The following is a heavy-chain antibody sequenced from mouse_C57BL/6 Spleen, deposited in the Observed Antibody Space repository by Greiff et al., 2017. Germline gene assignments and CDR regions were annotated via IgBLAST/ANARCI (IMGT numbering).Heavy chain of an antibody. J-gene: IGHJ3*01. Sequence: QVQLQQPGAELVKPGASVKMSCKASGYTFTSYWITWVKQRPGQGLEWIGDIYPGSGSTNYNEKFKSKATLTVETSSSTAYMQLSSLTSEDSAVYYCADYGFAYWGQGTLVTVSA. CDR1: GYTFTSYW. V-gene: IGHV1-55*01. CDR2: IYPGSGST. CDR3: ADYGFAY. D-gene: IGHD2-4*01.